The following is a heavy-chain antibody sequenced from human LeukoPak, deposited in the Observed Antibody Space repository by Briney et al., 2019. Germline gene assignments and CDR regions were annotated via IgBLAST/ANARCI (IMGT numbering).Heavy chain of an antibody. J-gene: IGHJ4*02. V-gene: IGHV1-69*05. Sequence: GSSVKVSCKASGGTFSSYAISWVRQAPGQGLEWVGGIIPIFGTANYAQKFQGRVTITTDESTSTAYMELSSLRSEDTAVYYCATSRAGRRDGYNLIYWGQGTLVTVSS. CDR3: ATSRAGRRDGYNLIY. CDR1: GGTFSSYA. CDR2: IIPIFGTA. D-gene: IGHD5-24*01.